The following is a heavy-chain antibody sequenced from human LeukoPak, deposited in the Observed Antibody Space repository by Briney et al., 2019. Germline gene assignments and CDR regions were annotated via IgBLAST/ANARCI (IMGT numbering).Heavy chain of an antibody. Sequence: PGGPLRLSCAASEFTFNSYAMSWNRQAPGKGVEWVSAISGSGGSTYYADSVRGRLTISRDNSKNTLYLQMNSLRAEDTAVYYCAKSGASIAARPMDYWGQGTLVTVSS. V-gene: IGHV3-23*01. CDR2: ISGSGGST. D-gene: IGHD6-6*01. CDR3: AKSGASIAARPMDY. CDR1: EFTFNSYA. J-gene: IGHJ4*02.